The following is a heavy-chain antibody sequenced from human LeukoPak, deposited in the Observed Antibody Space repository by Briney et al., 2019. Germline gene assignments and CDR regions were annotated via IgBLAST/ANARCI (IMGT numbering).Heavy chain of an antibody. CDR2: IYPGDSDT. Sequence: GESLKISCKGSGYSFTSYWIGWVRQMPGKGLEWMGIIYPGDSDTIYSPSFQGQVTISADKSISTAYLQWNSLKASDTAMYYCARSLVAVAGGPGYWGQGALVTGSS. D-gene: IGHD6-19*01. J-gene: IGHJ4*02. V-gene: IGHV5-51*01. CDR3: ARSLVAVAGGPGY. CDR1: GYSFTSYW.